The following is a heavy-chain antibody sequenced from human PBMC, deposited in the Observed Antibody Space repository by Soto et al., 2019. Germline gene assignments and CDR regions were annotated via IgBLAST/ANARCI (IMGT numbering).Heavy chain of an antibody. CDR2: ISYDGSNK. CDR1: GFTLSSYA. D-gene: IGHD2-2*01. Sequence: QVQLVESGGGVVQPGRSLRLSCAASGFTLSSYAMHRVRQAPGKGLEWVAVISYDGSNKYYADSVKGRFTISRDNSKNTLYLQMNSLRTEDTAVYYCARGYDEHGGMDVWGQGTTVTVSS. V-gene: IGHV3-30-3*01. J-gene: IGHJ6*02. CDR3: ARGYDEHGGMDV.